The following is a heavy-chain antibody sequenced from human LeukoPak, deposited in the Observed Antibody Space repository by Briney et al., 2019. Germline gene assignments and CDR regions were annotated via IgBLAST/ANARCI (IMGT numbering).Heavy chain of an antibody. J-gene: IGHJ4*02. Sequence: SETLSLTCAVSGGSLISDNFYWGWIRQPPGKGLEWFGSIYYSGSTYYNPSLNSRVTISVDTSKNRFSLKLSSVTAADTAVYSCARLRGTYYWYFDYWGQGTLVTVSS. CDR3: ARLRGTYYWYFDY. CDR2: IYYSGST. V-gene: IGHV4-39*01. CDR1: GGSLISDNFY. D-gene: IGHD1-26*01.